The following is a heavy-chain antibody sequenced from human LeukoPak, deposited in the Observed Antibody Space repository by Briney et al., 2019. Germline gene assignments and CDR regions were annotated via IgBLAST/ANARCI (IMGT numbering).Heavy chain of an antibody. CDR1: XDSVSSNSAA. CDR2: TYYRSKWYN. V-gene: IGHV6-1*01. Sequence: CAISXDSVSSNSAAWNWIRQSPSRGLEWLGRTYYRSKWYNDYAVSVKSRITINPDTYKNTFSLQLKSVTPEDKDVDXXXXXXAAXXFTXFGXVXXXXXVWGKGTTVTVSS. D-gene: IGHD3/OR15-3a*01. J-gene: IGHJ6*04. CDR3: XXXXAAXXFTXFGXVXXXXXV.